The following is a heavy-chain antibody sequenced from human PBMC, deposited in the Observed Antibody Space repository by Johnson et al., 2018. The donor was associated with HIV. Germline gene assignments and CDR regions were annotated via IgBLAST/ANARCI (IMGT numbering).Heavy chain of an antibody. J-gene: IGHJ3*02. CDR3: ARDSVLGGYDSSVLSDAFDI. D-gene: IGHD3-22*01. V-gene: IGHV3-11*04. Sequence: VQVVESGGGLVKPGGSLRLSCAASGFTFSDYYMSWIRQAPGKGLEWVSYISSSGSTIYYADSVKGRFTISRDNAKNSLYLQMNSLRAEDTAVYYCARDSVLGGYDSSVLSDAFDIWGQGTMVTVSS. CDR1: GFTFSDYY. CDR2: ISSSGSTI.